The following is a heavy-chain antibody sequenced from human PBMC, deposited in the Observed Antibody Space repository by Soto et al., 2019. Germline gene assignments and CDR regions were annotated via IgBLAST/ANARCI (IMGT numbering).Heavy chain of an antibody. V-gene: IGHV4-59*01. CDR1: GGSISSYY. CDR3: ARIPDAPYYDSSGYYYYYGMDV. Sequence: SETLSLTCTVSGGSISSYYWSWIRQPPGKGLEWIGYIYYSGSTNYNPSLKSRVTISVDTSKNQFSLKLSSVTAADTAVYYCARIPDAPYYDSSGYYYYYGMDVWGQGTTVTVSS. CDR2: IYYSGST. D-gene: IGHD3-22*01. J-gene: IGHJ6*02.